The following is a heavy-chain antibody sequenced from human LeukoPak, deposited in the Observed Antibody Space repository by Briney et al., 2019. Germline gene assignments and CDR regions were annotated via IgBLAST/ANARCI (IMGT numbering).Heavy chain of an antibody. J-gene: IGHJ6*03. CDR1: GGSISGNSYY. CDR3: ARHRYYYRSGSYYGAPYYMDV. V-gene: IGHV4-39*01. CDR2: IYYSGST. D-gene: IGHD3-10*01. Sequence: SETLSLTCTVSGGSISGNSYYWGWIRQPPGKGLVWIGSIYYSGSTYYNPSLKSRVTISVDTSKNHFSLKLSSVTAADTAVYYCARHRYYYRSGSYYGAPYYMDVWGKGTTVTISS.